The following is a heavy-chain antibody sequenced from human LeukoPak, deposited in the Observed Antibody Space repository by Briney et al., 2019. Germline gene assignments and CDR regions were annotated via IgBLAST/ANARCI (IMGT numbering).Heavy chain of an antibody. CDR3: ARDPEVTTDSSGGFDY. J-gene: IGHJ4*02. CDR2: ISDSGTTK. D-gene: IGHD2-21*02. V-gene: IGHV3-48*03. Sequence: GGSLRLSCGASGLTFSNYEMNWVRQAPGKGLEWISYISDSGTTKNYADSVKGRFAVSRDNAKNSLYLQMNSLRAEDTAVYYCARDPEVTTDSSGGFDYWGQGTRVTVSS. CDR1: GLTFSNYE.